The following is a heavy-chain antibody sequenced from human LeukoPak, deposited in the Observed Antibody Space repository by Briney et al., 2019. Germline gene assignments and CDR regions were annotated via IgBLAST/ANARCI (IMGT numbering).Heavy chain of an antibody. J-gene: IGHJ5*01. V-gene: IGHV3-7*04. CDR1: GFTFSNYA. CDR3: SRGMTVAANWFDS. D-gene: IGHD6-19*01. Sequence: GGSLRLSCTASGFTFSNYAMSWVRQAPGKGLEWVANIRQDGSERYYVDSVKGRFTISRDNAQNSLYLQMSSLRAEDTAVYYCSRGMTVAANWFDSWGQGTLVTVSS. CDR2: IRQDGSER.